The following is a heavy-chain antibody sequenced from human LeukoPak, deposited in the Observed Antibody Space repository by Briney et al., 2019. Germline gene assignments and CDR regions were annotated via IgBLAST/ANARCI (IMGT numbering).Heavy chain of an antibody. D-gene: IGHD3-3*01. J-gene: IGHJ4*02. Sequence: PGGSLRLSCAASGFTFSSYAMSWVRQAPGKGLEWVSAISGSGGSTYYADSVKGRFTISRDNSKNTLYLQMNSLRAEDTAAYYCAKCFWSGYYTGYYFDYWGQGTLVTVSS. CDR2: ISGSGGST. V-gene: IGHV3-23*01. CDR1: GFTFSSYA. CDR3: AKCFWSGYYTGYYFDY.